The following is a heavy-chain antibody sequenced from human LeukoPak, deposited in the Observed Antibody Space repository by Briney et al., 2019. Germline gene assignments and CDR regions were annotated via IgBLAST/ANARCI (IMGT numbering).Heavy chain of an antibody. D-gene: IGHD1-26*01. Sequence: GGSLRLSCAASGFTFSSYSMDWVRQAPGKGLEWVASIKQDGSEKYYVDSVKGRFTISRDNAKNSLFLQMSSLRAEDTAVYYCARGLIVGATVDNWFDPWGQGTLVTVSS. CDR3: ARGLIVGATVDNWFDP. J-gene: IGHJ5*02. V-gene: IGHV3-7*01. CDR2: IKQDGSEK. CDR1: GFTFSSYS.